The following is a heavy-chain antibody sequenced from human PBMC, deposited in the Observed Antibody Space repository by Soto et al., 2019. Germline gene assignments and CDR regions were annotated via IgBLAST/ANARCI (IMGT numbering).Heavy chain of an antibody. D-gene: IGHD3-16*01. V-gene: IGHV4-39*01. Sequence: SETLSLTCTVSGGSISSSSYYWGWIRQPPGKGLEWIGSIYYSGSTNYNPSLKSRVTISVDTSENQFSLHLTSVTASDTAVYHCARRRVGGAQCRIDFWGPGILVTGSS. CDR2: IYYSGST. CDR3: ARRRVGGAQCRIDF. J-gene: IGHJ4*02. CDR1: GGSISSSSYY.